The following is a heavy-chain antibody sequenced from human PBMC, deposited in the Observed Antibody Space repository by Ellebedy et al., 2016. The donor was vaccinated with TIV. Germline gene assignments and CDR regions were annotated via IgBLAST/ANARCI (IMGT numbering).Heavy chain of an antibody. Sequence: ASVKVSXXASGYTFTSYYMHWVRQAPGQGLEWMGIINPSGGSTSYAQKFQGRVTMTRDTSTSTVYMELNSLRAEDTAVYYCARDVLGPRGYWGQGTLVTVSS. V-gene: IGHV1-46*01. J-gene: IGHJ4*02. CDR3: ARDVLGPRGY. D-gene: IGHD3-16*01. CDR1: GYTFTSYY. CDR2: INPSGGST.